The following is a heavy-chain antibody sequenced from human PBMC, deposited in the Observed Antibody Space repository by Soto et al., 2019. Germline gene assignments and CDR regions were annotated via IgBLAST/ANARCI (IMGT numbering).Heavy chain of an antibody. Sequence: SETLSLTCTVSGDSISTDYWSWIRQSPGKGLEWIGFIYYGGSTNYNPSLKSRVTISVDTSKNQFSLKLSSVTAADTAVFYCARLSRRASVPGDYWGQGTLVTVS. J-gene: IGHJ4*02. V-gene: IGHV4-59*08. CDR2: IYYGGST. CDR3: ARLSRRASVPGDY. CDR1: GDSISTDY. D-gene: IGHD6-19*01.